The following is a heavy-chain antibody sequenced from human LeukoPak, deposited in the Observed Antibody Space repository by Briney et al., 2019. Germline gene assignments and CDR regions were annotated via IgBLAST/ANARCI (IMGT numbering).Heavy chain of an antibody. CDR1: GGSISSYY. J-gene: IGHJ4*02. CDR3: ARSQWYSSSWYYFDY. Sequence: SETLSLTCTVSGGSISSYYWSWIRQPPGKGLEWIGYIYTSGSTNYNPSLKSRVTISVDTSKNQFSLKLSSVTAADTAVYYCARSQWYSSSWYYFDYWGQGTLVTVSS. D-gene: IGHD6-13*01. V-gene: IGHV4-4*09. CDR2: IYTSGST.